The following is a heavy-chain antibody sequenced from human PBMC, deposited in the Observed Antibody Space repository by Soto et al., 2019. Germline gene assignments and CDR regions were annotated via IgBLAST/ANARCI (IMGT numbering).Heavy chain of an antibody. Sequence: ASVKVSCKASGGTFSSYAISWVRQAPGQGLEWMGGLIPIFGTANYAQKFQGRVTITADESTSTAYMELSSLRSEDTAVYYCARGQDYGGNSGILDYWGQGTLVTVSS. D-gene: IGHD4-17*01. J-gene: IGHJ4*02. V-gene: IGHV1-69*13. CDR3: ARGQDYGGNSGILDY. CDR2: LIPIFGTA. CDR1: GGTFSSYA.